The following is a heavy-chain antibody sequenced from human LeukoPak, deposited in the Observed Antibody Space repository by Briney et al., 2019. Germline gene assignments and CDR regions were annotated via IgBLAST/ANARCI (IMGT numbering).Heavy chain of an antibody. Sequence: SETLSLTCTVSGGSISSCYWSWIRQPPGKGLEWIGYIYYSGSTNYNPSLKSRVTISVDTSKNQFSLKLSSVTAADTAVYYCARGYCTNGVCYRGVEFDPWGQGTLVTVSS. CDR3: ARGYCTNGVCYRGVEFDP. CDR1: GGSISSCY. V-gene: IGHV4-59*08. J-gene: IGHJ5*02. D-gene: IGHD2-8*01. CDR2: IYYSGST.